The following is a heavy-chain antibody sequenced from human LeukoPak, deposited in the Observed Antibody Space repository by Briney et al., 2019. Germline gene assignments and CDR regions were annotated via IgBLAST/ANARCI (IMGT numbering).Heavy chain of an antibody. CDR1: GGSISSSSYY. Sequence: PSETLSLTCTVSGGSISSSSYYWGWIRQPPGKGLEWIGSIYYSGSTYYNPSLKSRVTISVDTSKNQFSLKLSSVTAADTAVYYCARDGPYNDSSGYYSWGQGTLVTVSS. CDR3: ARDGPYNDSSGYYS. D-gene: IGHD3-22*01. CDR2: IYYSGST. V-gene: IGHV4-39*07. J-gene: IGHJ4*02.